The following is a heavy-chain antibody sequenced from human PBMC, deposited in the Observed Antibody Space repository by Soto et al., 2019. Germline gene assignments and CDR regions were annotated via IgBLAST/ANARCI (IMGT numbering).Heavy chain of an antibody. CDR3: AKDLPRGGDCYFAFDI. CDR2: ISGSGGST. CDR1: GFTFSSYA. D-gene: IGHD2-21*01. J-gene: IGHJ3*02. Sequence: EVQLLESGGGLVQPGGSLRLSCAASGFTFSSYAMSWVRQAPGKGLEWVSAISGSGGSTYYADSVKGRFTISRDNSKNTLYLQMNSLRAVDTAVYYCAKDLPRGGDCYFAFDIWGQGTMVTVSS. V-gene: IGHV3-23*01.